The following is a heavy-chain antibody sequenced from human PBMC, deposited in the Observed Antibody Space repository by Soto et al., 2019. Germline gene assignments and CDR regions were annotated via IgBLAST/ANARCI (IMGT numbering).Heavy chain of an antibody. J-gene: IGHJ5*02. CDR1: GFTFSSYA. V-gene: IGHV3-30-3*01. D-gene: IGHD6-6*01. CDR2: ISYDGSNK. CDR3: ARDLLAAPNRGWFDP. Sequence: PGGSLRLSCAASGFTFSSYAMHWVRQAPGKGLEWVAVISYDGSNKYYADSVKGRFTISRDNSKNTLYLQMNSLRAEDTAVYYCARDLLAAPNRGWFDPWGQGTLVTVSS.